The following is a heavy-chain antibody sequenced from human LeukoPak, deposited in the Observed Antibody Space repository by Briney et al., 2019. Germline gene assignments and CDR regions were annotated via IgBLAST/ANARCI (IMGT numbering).Heavy chain of an antibody. D-gene: IGHD6-13*01. CDR3: ARARVTSYSSSWPSDY. V-gene: IGHV4-59*01. J-gene: IGHJ4*02. CDR2: IYYSGST. Sequence: SETLSLTCTVSGGSISSYYWSWIRQPPGKGLEWFGYIYYSGSTNYNPSLKSRVTISVDTSKHQFSLKLSSVTAADTALYYCARARVTSYSSSWPSDYWGQGTLVTVSS. CDR1: GGSISSYY.